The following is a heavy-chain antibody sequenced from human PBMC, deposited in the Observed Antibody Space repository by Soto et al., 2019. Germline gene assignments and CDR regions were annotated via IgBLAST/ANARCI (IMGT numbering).Heavy chain of an antibody. CDR1: GGSISSGGYY. CDR2: IYYSGST. V-gene: IGHV4-31*03. J-gene: IGHJ5*02. CDR3: ARDGGDYDILTGYYNNWFDP. Sequence: QVQLQESGPGLVKPSQTLSLTCTVSGGSISSGGYYWSWIRQHPGKGLEWIGYIYYSGSTYYNPSLKRRVTISVDTSKNQCSLKLSSVTAADTAVYYCARDGGDYDILTGYYNNWFDPWGQGTLVTVSS. D-gene: IGHD3-9*01.